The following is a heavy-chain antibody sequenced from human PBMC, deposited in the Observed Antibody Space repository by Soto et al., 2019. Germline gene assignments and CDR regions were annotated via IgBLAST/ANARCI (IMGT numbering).Heavy chain of an antibody. Sequence: GECLEWVSYISSSGSTIYYAYSVKGRFTISRDNAKNSLYLQMNSLRAEDTAVYYCSSTILRCFHSFTPDF. V-gene: IGHV3-48*03. CDR2: ISSSGSTI. J-gene: IGHJ2*01. D-gene: IGHD3-9*01. CDR3: SSTILRCFHSFTPDF.